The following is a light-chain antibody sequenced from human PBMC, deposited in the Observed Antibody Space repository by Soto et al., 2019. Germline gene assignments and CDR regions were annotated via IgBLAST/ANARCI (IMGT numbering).Light chain of an antibody. V-gene: IGKV1-5*01. J-gene: IGKJ1*01. CDR1: QSISSW. Sequence: DIQMTQSPSTLSASVGDRVTITCRASQSISSWLAWYQQKPGKAPKLLIYDASSLESGVPSRFSGSGSGTEFTPTSRSRQPDDFAIKYCQQYTSYWTFGEGTKVEIK. CDR2: DAS. CDR3: QQYTSYWT.